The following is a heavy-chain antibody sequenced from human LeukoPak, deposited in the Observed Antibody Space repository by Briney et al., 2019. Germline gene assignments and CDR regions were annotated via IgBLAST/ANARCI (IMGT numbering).Heavy chain of an antibody. CDR1: GFTFSGFG. Sequence: GGSLRLSCAESGFTFSGFGMNWGRQAPGKGLEWVSYISPTSGAIYYSGSVKGRFTVSRDNAKNSLYLQMNSLRVEDTAVYYCARDRHYPAPSTVTTDYYRYMDVWGKGTTVTVSS. J-gene: IGHJ6*03. D-gene: IGHD4-11*01. CDR2: ISPTSGAI. V-gene: IGHV3-48*04. CDR3: ARDRHYPAPSTVTTDYYRYMDV.